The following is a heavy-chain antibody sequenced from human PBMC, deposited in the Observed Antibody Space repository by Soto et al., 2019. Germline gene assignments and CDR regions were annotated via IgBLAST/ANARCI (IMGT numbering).Heavy chain of an antibody. V-gene: IGHV3-30*03. CDR2: ISDDGSNK. D-gene: IGHD2-2*01. Sequence: QVQLVESGGGVVQPGRSLRLSCAVSGFIFSNYGMHWVRQAPGKGLEWVAVISDDGSNKYYADSVKGRFAISRDSPKNTLYLQRNSLRGEDRAVYYCARPRQPYCYYFGMDVWGQGTTVTVSS. CDR1: GFIFSNYG. CDR3: ARPRQPYCYYFGMDV. J-gene: IGHJ6*02.